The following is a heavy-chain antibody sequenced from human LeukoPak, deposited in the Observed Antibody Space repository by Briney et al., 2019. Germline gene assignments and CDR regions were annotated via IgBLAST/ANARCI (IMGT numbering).Heavy chain of an antibody. J-gene: IGHJ6*03. D-gene: IGHD6-6*01. CDR2: ISSDGTTT. Sequence: GGSLRLSCAPSGLSFGSYTMTWVRQAPGKGLEWVAAISSDGTTTNYADSVKGRFTISRENTLYLQMDSLRAEDTATYYCAKTTLGPHRSSSGPRRGSLSYYYYMDVWGGGTTVTVSS. CDR3: AKTTLGPHRSSSGPRRGSLSYYYYMDV. V-gene: IGHV3-23*01. CDR1: GLSFGSYT.